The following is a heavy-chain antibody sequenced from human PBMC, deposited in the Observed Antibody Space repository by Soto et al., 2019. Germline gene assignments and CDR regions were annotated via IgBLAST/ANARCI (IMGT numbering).Heavy chain of an antibody. Sequence: PGGSLRLSCAASGFTFSSYNMNWVRQAPGKGLEWVSAIGVSHSHIYYADSVKGRFTISRDDAKNSLHLQMNSLRVDDSARYYCVKGATTMIRGMTALDTWGQGTLVTVSS. J-gene: IGHJ5*02. CDR3: VKGATTMIRGMTALDT. D-gene: IGHD3-10*01. CDR2: IGVSHSHI. CDR1: GFTFSSYN. V-gene: IGHV3-21*04.